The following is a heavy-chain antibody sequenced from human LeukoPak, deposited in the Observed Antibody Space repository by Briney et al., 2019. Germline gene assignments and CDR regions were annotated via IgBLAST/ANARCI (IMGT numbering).Heavy chain of an antibody. Sequence: SGGSLRLSCAASGFIFRNYGMNWVRQAPGEGLEWLSGISPRGGGTYYADSVKGRFTISRDDSKNTLSLQMNSLRVEDTAVYYCGRDLAWGAFDYWGQGTLVTVSS. CDR3: GRDLAWGAFDY. CDR2: ISPRGGGT. D-gene: IGHD7-27*01. CDR1: GFIFRNYG. J-gene: IGHJ4*02. V-gene: IGHV3-23*01.